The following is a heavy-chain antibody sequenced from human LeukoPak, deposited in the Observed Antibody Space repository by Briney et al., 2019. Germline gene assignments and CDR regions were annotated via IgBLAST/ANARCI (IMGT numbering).Heavy chain of an antibody. D-gene: IGHD6-13*01. J-gene: IGHJ4*02. CDR1: GFTFSSYA. CDR2: ISGSGGST. Sequence: GGSLRLSCVASGFTFSSYAMSWVRQAPGKGLEWVSAISGSGGSTYYADSVKGRFTISRDNSKNTLYLQMNSLRAEDTAVYYCAKGESSSWSSRFVDYWGQGTLVTVSS. CDR3: AKGESSSWSSRFVDY. V-gene: IGHV3-23*01.